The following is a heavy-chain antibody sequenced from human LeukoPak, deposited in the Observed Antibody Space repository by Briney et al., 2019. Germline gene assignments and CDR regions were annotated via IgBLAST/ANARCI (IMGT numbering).Heavy chain of an antibody. CDR3: ARAGAVAGIPVTRYYFDY. CDR1: GFTFSSYG. J-gene: IGHJ4*02. D-gene: IGHD6-19*01. CDR2: IWYDGSNK. Sequence: GGSLRLSCAASGFTFSSYGMHWVRQALGKGLEWVAVIWYDGSNKYYADSVKGRFTISRDNSKNTLYLQMNSLRAEDTAVYYCARAGAVAGIPVTRYYFDYWGQGTLVTVSS. V-gene: IGHV3-33*01.